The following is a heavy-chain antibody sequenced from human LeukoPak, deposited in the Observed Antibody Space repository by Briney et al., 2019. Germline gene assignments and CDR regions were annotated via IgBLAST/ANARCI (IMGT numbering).Heavy chain of an antibody. CDR2: ISDSGSTI. J-gene: IGHJ4*02. Sequence: GGSLRLSCAASGFMFSDLYMSWIRQAPGKGLEWISYISDSGSTIYYADSVKGRFTISRDNAKKSLFLQMNRLRADDTAVYYCARDHDSLGYWGQGTLVTVSS. CDR1: GFMFSDLY. D-gene: IGHD2-15*01. V-gene: IGHV3-11*01. CDR3: ARDHDSLGY.